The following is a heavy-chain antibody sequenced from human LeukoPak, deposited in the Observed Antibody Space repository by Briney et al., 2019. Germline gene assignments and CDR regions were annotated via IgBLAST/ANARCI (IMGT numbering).Heavy chain of an antibody. V-gene: IGHV3-9*01. Sequence: GRSLRLSCAASGFTFDDYAMHWVRQAPGKGLEWVSGISWNSGRIGYADSVKGRFTISRDSAKNSLYLQVSSLRAEDTALYYCAKARQYFDWFSSPDCWGQGTLVTVSS. J-gene: IGHJ4*02. CDR1: GFTFDDYA. CDR3: AKARQYFDWFSSPDC. D-gene: IGHD3-9*01. CDR2: ISWNSGRI.